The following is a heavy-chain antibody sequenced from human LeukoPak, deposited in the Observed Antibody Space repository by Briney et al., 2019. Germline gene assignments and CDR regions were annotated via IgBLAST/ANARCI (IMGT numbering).Heavy chain of an antibody. CDR1: GGSISSYY. CDR3: ARMPLAGGFDY. CDR2: IYYSGST. D-gene: IGHD3-16*01. J-gene: IGHJ4*02. Sequence: SETLSLTCTVSGGSISSYYWSWIRQPPGKGLEWIGYIYYSGSTNYNPSLKSRVTISVDTSKNQFSLKLSSVTAADTAVYYCARMPLAGGFDYWGQGTLVTVSS. V-gene: IGHV4-59*12.